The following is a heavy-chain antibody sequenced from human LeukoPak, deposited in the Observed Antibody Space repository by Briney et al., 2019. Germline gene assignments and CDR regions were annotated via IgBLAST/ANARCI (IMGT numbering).Heavy chain of an antibody. CDR3: ASAIGYCSSTSCYGFTHAFDI. V-gene: IGHV4-59*01. J-gene: IGHJ3*02. CDR1: GGSISRYY. CDR2: IYYSGST. Sequence: SETLSLTCTVSGGSISRYYWSWIRQPPGQGLEWIGYIYYSGSTNYNPSLKSRVTISVNTSKNQFSLKLSSVTAADTAVYYCASAIGYCSSTSCYGFTHAFDIWGQGTMVTVSS. D-gene: IGHD2-2*01.